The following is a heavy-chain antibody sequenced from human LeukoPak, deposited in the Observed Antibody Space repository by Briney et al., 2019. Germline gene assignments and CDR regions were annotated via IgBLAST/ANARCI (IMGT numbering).Heavy chain of an antibody. D-gene: IGHD4-17*01. CDR3: AKWDGDYEYYPHFDY. CDR2: ISGSGGST. Sequence: GGSLRLSCAASGFTFSSYAMSWVRQAPGKGLEGVSAISGSGGSTYYADSVKGRFTISRDNSKNTLYLQMNSLRAEDTAVYYCAKWDGDYEYYPHFDYWGQGTLVTVSS. V-gene: IGHV3-23*01. J-gene: IGHJ4*02. CDR1: GFTFSSYA.